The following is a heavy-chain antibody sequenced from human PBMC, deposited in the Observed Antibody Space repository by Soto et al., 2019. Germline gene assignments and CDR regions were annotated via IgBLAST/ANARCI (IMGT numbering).Heavy chain of an antibody. Sequence: SETLSLTCTVSGGSISNYYWNWIRQPPGKGLEWIGYIYSSGTTNYNPSLKSRVTISVDTSKNQFSLNLSSVTAADTAVYYCARVRSRNFDYWGQGTLVTVSS. J-gene: IGHJ4*02. D-gene: IGHD2-15*01. CDR1: GGSISNYY. CDR2: IYSSGTT. CDR3: ARVRSRNFDY. V-gene: IGHV4-59*01.